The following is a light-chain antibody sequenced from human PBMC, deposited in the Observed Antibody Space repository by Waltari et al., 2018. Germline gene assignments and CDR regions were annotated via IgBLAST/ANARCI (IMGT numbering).Light chain of an antibody. Sequence: LVLWQSPDTLSLSPGERATLSCRASQGVSSTSLVWFQQKPGQALRLLIFGASTRATGIPDRFSGSGSGTDFTLTINRLEPEDVAVYYCQQYYSIPWTFGQGTKVEIK. CDR2: GAS. CDR3: QQYYSIPWT. CDR1: QGVSSTS. J-gene: IGKJ1*01. V-gene: IGKV3-20*01.